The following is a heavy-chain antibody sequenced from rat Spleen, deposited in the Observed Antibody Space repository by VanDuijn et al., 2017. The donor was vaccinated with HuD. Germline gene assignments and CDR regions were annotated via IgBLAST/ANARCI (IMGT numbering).Heavy chain of an antibody. CDR1: GITFSSFA. V-gene: IGHV5-25*01. CDR3: ARHSAAPVYVMDA. CDR2: ISTGGDNT. J-gene: IGHJ4*01. D-gene: IGHD3-1*01. Sequence: EVQLVESGGGLVQPGRSLKLSCAASGITFSSFAMAWVRQTLTRGLEWVAYISTGGDNTYYRDSVKGRFTISRDNAKSTLYLQMNSLRSEDTATYNCARHSAAPVYVMDAWGQGASVTVSS.